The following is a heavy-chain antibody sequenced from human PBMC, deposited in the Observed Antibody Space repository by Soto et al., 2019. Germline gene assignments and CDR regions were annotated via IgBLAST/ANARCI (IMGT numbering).Heavy chain of an antibody. J-gene: IGHJ6*02. CDR3: AREGVAPYYYYGMDV. CDR2: ISSYNGDT. CDR1: GYTFTRSG. D-gene: IGHD5-12*01. Sequence: QVQLEQSGAEVKKPGASVKVSCKASGYTFTRSGISWVRQAPGQGPEWMGWISSYNGDTNYAQTFQGRVTMTTDTSTSTAYMELRSLRSDYTAVYYCAREGVAPYYYYGMDVWGQGNQVTVSS. V-gene: IGHV1-18*01.